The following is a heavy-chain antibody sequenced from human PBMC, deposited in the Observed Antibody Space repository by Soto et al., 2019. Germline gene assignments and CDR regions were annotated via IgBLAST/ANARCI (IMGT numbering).Heavy chain of an antibody. J-gene: IGHJ6*02. CDR2: INPSGGST. D-gene: IGHD5-18*01. CDR1: GYTFTSYY. CDR3: ARRDIHSYGYYYGMDV. V-gene: IGHV1-46*01. Sequence: ASVKVSCKASGYTFTSYYMHWVRQAPGQGLEWMGIINPSGGSTSYAQKFQGRVTMTRDTSTSTVYMELSSLRSEDTAVYYCARRDIHSYGYYYGMDVWGQGTTVTVSS.